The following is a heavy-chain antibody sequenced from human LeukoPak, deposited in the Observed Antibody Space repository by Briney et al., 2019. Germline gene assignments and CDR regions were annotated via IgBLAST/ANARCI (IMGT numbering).Heavy chain of an antibody. V-gene: IGHV4-4*02. CDR3: AGLVGRYSSGLYYYYFDY. CDR2: MYLSGTT. D-gene: IGHD3-22*01. Sequence: PSGTLSLTCTVSGDSIDSLDLWSWVRQPPGKGLWWIGEMYLSGTTHSNPSVKSRVTISIDKSKNQFFLNLSSVTAADTAVYYCAGLVGRYSSGLYYYYFDYWGQGTLVTVSS. J-gene: IGHJ4*02. CDR1: GDSIDSLDL.